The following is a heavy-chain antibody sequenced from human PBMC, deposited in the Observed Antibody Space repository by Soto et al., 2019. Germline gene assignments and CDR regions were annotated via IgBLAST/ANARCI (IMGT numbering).Heavy chain of an antibody. D-gene: IGHD3-3*01. V-gene: IGHV4-39*01. Sequence: SETLSLTCTVSGGSISSSSYYWGWIRQPPGEGLEWIGSIYYSRSTYYNPSLKSRVTISVDTSKNQFSLKLSSVTAADTAVYYCARDITIFGVVTKGWFDPWGQGTLVTVSS. CDR2: IYYSRST. CDR3: ARDITIFGVVTKGWFDP. CDR1: GGSISSSSYY. J-gene: IGHJ5*02.